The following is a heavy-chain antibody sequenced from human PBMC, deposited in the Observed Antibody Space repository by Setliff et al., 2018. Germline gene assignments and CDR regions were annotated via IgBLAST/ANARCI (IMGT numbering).Heavy chain of an antibody. D-gene: IGHD6-6*01. CDR2: IYYSGST. V-gene: IGHV4-39*01. CDR1: GGSISSSSYY. Sequence: SETLSLTCTVSGGSISSSSYYWGWIRQPPGKGLEWIGSIYYSGSTYYNPSLKSRVTISLDMSKNQFSLKLSSVTAADTAMYYCARHVLNRGTYPKYSSSSVDNCFDYWGQGTLVTVSS. CDR3: ARHVLNRGTYPKYSSSSVDNCFDY. J-gene: IGHJ4*02.